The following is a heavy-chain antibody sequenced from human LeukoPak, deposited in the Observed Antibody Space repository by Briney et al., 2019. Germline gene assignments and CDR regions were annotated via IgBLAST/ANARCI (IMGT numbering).Heavy chain of an antibody. D-gene: IGHD6-13*01. CDR1: RYSISSGYY. CDR2: IYHSGIT. CDR3: ARSIAAAGSGGFDN. Sequence: PSETLSLICAVSRYSISSGYYWVWIRQPPGKGLEWIGIIYHSGITYYHPSLKSRVTISGDTSKNQFSLKLSSVTAADTAVYYCARSIAAAGSGGFDNWGQGTLVTVSS. J-gene: IGHJ4*02. V-gene: IGHV4-38-2*01.